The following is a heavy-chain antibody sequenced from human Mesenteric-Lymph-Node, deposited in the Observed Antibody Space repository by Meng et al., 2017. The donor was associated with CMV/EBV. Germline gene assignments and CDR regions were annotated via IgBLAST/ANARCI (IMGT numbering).Heavy chain of an antibody. CDR3: AKVAAPGVYWYFDL. D-gene: IGHD6-13*01. Sequence: ASGFNFRSYARSWVRQAPGKGLEWVSAMSDSGGSTFYADSVKGRFTISRDNSKNTLFLEMNSLRAEDTAVYYCAKVAAPGVYWYFDLWGRGTLVTVSS. J-gene: IGHJ2*01. V-gene: IGHV3-23*01. CDR2: MSDSGGST. CDR1: GFNFRSYA.